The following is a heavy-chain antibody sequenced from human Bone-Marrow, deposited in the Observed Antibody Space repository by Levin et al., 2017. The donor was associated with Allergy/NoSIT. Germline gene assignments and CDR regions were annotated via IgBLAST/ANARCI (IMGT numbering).Heavy chain of an antibody. D-gene: IGHD1-7*01. Sequence: LSLTCAASGFTFSSYAMHWVRQAPGKGLEWVAVISYDGSNKYYADSVKGRFTISRDNSKNTLYLQMNSLRAEDTAVYYCASGETEGPRGYPITGTTGDYWGQGTLVTVSS. J-gene: IGHJ4*02. CDR3: ASGETEGPRGYPITGTTGDY. V-gene: IGHV3-30-3*01. CDR2: ISYDGSNK. CDR1: GFTFSSYA.